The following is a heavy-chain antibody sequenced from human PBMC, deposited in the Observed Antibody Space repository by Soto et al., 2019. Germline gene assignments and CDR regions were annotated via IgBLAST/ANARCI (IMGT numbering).Heavy chain of an antibody. V-gene: IGHV3-33*01. CDR2: IWYDGSNK. J-gene: IGHJ5*02. CDR1: GFTFSSYG. CDR3: AREYYSNYVVGWFDP. D-gene: IGHD4-4*01. Sequence: GGSLRLSCAASGFTFSSYGMHWVRQAPGKGLEWVAVIWYDGSNKYYADSVKGRFTISRDNSKNTLYLQMNSLRAEDTAVYYCAREYYSNYVVGWFDPWGQGTLVTVSS.